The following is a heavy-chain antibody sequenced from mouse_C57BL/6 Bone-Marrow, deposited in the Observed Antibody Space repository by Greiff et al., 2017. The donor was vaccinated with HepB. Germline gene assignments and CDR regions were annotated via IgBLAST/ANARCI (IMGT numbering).Heavy chain of an antibody. D-gene: IGHD3-3*01. CDR3: ARGCFRSYYFDY. CDR1: GYAFSSSW. Sequence: QVQLQQSGPELVKPGASVKISCKASGYAFSSSWMNWVKQRPGKGLEWIGRIYPGDGDTNYNGKFKGKGTLTADKSSSTAYMQLSSLTSEDSAVDFCARGCFRSYYFDYWGQGTTLTVSS. CDR2: IYPGDGDT. J-gene: IGHJ2*01. V-gene: IGHV1-82*01.